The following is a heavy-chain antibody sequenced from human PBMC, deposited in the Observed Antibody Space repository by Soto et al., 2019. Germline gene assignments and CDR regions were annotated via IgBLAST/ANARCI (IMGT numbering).Heavy chain of an antibody. CDR2: ISYDGNNE. V-gene: IGHV3-30-3*01. D-gene: IGHD3-10*01. CDR3: AKDPPYYYGAGPGGY. Sequence: QPGGSLRLSCAASGFTFTYYAMHWVRQAPGKGLEWVTLISYDGNNEYYADSVKGRFTISRDNSKNTLYLQMNSLRAEDTAVYYCAKDPPYYYGAGPGGYWGQGTLVTVSS. J-gene: IGHJ4*02. CDR1: GFTFTYYA.